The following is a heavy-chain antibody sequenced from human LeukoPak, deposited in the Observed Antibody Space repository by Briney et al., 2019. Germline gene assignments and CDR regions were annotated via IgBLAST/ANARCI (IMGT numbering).Heavy chain of an antibody. CDR1: GYTFTSHG. CDR3: ARANNWNYALGY. CDR2: ISTGNGNT. V-gene: IGHV1-18*01. J-gene: IGHJ4*02. Sequence: ASVKVSCKASGYTFTSHGISWVRQAPGQGLEWMGWISTGNGNTNYGQKFQGRVTMTTDTSTGTAYMELRSLRSDDTAMYYCARANNWNYALGYWGQGTLVTVSS. D-gene: IGHD1-7*01.